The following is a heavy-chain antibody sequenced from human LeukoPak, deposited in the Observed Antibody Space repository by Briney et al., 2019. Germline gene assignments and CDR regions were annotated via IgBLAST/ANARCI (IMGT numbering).Heavy chain of an antibody. J-gene: IGHJ5*01. V-gene: IGHV3-53*01. D-gene: IGHD6-19*01. Sequence: QPGRSLRLSCAASAFTVSSNYMNWVMSWVRQAPGKGLEWVSVIFSGGGTNYGDSVKGRFTISRDNSKNTLYLQMNSLRAEDPAVYYCARRYSRGWYDCWGQGTLVTVSS. CDR2: IFSGGGT. CDR3: ARRYSRGWYDC. CDR1: AFTVSSNY.